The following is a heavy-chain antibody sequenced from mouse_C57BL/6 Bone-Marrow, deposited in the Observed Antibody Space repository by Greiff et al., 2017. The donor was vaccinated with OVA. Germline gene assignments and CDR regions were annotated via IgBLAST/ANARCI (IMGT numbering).Heavy chain of an antibody. Sequence: QVQLQQPGAELVKPGASVKMSCKASGYTFTSYWITWVKQRPGQGLEWIGDIYPGSGSTNYNEKFKSKATLTVDTSSSTAYMQLRSLTSEDSAVDYCARRYYGSSWDIDVWGTGTTVTVSA. J-gene: IGHJ1*03. CDR3: ARRYYGSSWDIDV. CDR1: GYTFTSYW. CDR2: IYPGSGST. V-gene: IGHV1-55*01. D-gene: IGHD1-1*01.